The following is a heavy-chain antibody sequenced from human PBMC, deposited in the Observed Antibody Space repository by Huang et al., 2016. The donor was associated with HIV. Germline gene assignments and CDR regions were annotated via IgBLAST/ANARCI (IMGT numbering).Heavy chain of an antibody. CDR3: ARHREGPVAYYSGWGSHLNYMDV. CDR2: IYYEGST. CDR1: GGSIRSSDYH. Sequence: QLLLQESGPGLVKPSEALALTCAVSGGSIRSSDYHWGWIRQPPGKGLGWIGSIYYEGSTHDSPALKSRVTIAVEPSKNLFFLNLTSMTAADTAVYYCARHREGPVAYYSGWGSHLNYMDVWGRGRTVVVSS. J-gene: IGHJ6*03. V-gene: IGHV4-39*01. D-gene: IGHD3-10*01.